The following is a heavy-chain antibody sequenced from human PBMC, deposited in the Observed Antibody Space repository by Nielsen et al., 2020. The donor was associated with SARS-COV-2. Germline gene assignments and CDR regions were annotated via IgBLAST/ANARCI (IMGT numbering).Heavy chain of an antibody. CDR3: AKVWVWSGWPETHFDY. CDR1: GFTFSSYA. D-gene: IGHD6-19*01. CDR2: ISGSGGST. V-gene: IGHV3-23*01. Sequence: GESLKISCTASGFTFSSYAMSWVRQAPGKGLEWVSAISGSGGSTYYADSVKGRFTISRDNSKNTLYLQMNSLRAEDTAVYYCAKVWVWSGWPETHFDYWGQGTLVTVSS. J-gene: IGHJ4*02.